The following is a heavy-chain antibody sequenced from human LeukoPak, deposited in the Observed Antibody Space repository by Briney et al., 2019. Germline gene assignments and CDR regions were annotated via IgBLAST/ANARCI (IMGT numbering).Heavy chain of an antibody. D-gene: IGHD3-10*01. J-gene: IGHJ3*02. V-gene: IGHV4-59*01. CDR3: ARAGFERDAFDI. CDR1: GGSISSYY. Sequence: SETLSLTCTVSGGSISSYYWSWIRQPPGKGLEWIGYIYYSGSTNYSPSLKSRVTISVDTSKNQFSLKLSSVTAADTAVYYCARAGFERDAFDIWGQGTMVTVSS. CDR2: IYYSGST.